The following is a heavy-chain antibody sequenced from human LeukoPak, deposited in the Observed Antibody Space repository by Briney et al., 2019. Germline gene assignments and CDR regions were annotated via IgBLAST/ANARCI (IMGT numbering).Heavy chain of an antibody. CDR1: GYTFTIYG. D-gene: IGHD5-12*01. CDR3: ARGGYGNYFDY. V-gene: IGHV1-18*01. CDR2: ISGHNANT. J-gene: IGHJ4*02. Sequence: GASVKLSCKASGYTFTIYGISWVRQAPGQGLNWRGWISGHNANTYYAQNLPGRVTMTTDTSTTTVYMELRSLTSDDTAVCYCARGGYGNYFDYWGQGTLVTVSS.